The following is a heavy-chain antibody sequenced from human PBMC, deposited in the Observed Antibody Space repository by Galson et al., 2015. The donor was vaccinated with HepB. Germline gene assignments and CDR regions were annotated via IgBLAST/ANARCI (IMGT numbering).Heavy chain of an antibody. D-gene: IGHD3-22*01. CDR3: ARDFIPIDITMIVVVPTAGGVAFDI. CDR1: GFTFSSYS. V-gene: IGHV3-21*01. J-gene: IGHJ3*02. Sequence: SLRLSCAASGFTFSSYSMNWVRQAPGKGLEWVSSISSSSSYIYYADSVKGRFTISRDNAKNSLYLQMNSLRAEDTAVYYCARDFIPIDITMIVVVPTAGGVAFDIWGQGTMVTVSS. CDR2: ISSSSSYI.